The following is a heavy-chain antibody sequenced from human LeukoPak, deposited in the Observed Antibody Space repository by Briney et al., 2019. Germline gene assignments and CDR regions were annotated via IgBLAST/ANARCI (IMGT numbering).Heavy chain of an antibody. CDR1: GDSISNNNYY. D-gene: IGHD5-18*01. CDR3: ATDRGVYSYGQEVF. J-gene: IGHJ4*02. Sequence: SETLSLTCTVSGDSISNNNYYWGWIRQPPGKGLEWIVSIHNGGSTYYNPSLKSRVTISVDTSKNQFSLKLSSVTAADTAVYYCATDRGVYSYGQEVFWGQGTLVTVSS. V-gene: IGHV4-39*07. CDR2: IHNGGST.